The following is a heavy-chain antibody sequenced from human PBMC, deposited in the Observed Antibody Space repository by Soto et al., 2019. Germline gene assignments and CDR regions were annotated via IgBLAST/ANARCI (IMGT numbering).Heavy chain of an antibody. D-gene: IGHD3-22*01. Sequence: QVQLVQSGAEVKKPGASVKVSCKASGYTFTSYGISWVRQAPGQGLEWMGWISAYNGNTNYAQKLQGRVTMTTDTSTSTAYMELRSLRSDDTSVYYCARTITYYYDSSGASDYWGQGTLVTVSS. CDR2: ISAYNGNT. V-gene: IGHV1-18*01. J-gene: IGHJ4*02. CDR3: ARTITYYYDSSGASDY. CDR1: GYTFTSYG.